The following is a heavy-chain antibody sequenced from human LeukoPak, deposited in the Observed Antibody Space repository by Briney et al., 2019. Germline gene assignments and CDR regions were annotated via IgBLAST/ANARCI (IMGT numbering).Heavy chain of an antibody. J-gene: IGHJ5*02. D-gene: IGHD3-10*01. CDR3: ARIGRGYNWFDP. Sequence: SETLSLTCTVSGGSISSYYWSWIRQPPGKGLEWIGYIYYSGSTNYNPSLKSRATISVDTSKNQFSLKLSSVTAADTAVYYCARIGRGYNWFDPWGQGTLVTVSS. CDR2: IYYSGST. V-gene: IGHV4-59*01. CDR1: GGSISSYY.